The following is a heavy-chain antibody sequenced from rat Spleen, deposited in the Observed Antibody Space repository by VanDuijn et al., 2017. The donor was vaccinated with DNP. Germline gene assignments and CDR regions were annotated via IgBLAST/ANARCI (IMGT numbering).Heavy chain of an antibody. CDR1: GFSPTSYH. V-gene: IGHV2-43*01. CDR3: ARYSTSFVMDV. D-gene: IGHD1-2*01. CDR2: MWTGGGT. J-gene: IGHJ4*01. Sequence: QVQLKESGPGLVQPSQTLSLTCTVSGFSPTSYHVTWVRQPPGKGLEWMGVMWTGGGTAYNSLLESRLSITRDTSKSQVFLKMNSLQTEDTATYYCARYSTSFVMDVWGQGASVTVSS.